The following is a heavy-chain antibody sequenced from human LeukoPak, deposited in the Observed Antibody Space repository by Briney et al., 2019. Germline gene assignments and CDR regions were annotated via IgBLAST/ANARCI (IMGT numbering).Heavy chain of an antibody. CDR2: IYYSGST. CDR1: GGSISSSSYY. CDR3: ARGEIQLWSKGAFDI. V-gene: IGHV4-39*07. D-gene: IGHD5-18*01. J-gene: IGHJ3*02. Sequence: NPSQTLSLTCTVSGGSISSSSYYWGWIRQPPGKGLEWIGSIYYSGSTYYNPSLKSRVTISVDTSKNQFSLKLSSVTAADTAVYYCARGEIQLWSKGAFDIWGQGTMVTVSS.